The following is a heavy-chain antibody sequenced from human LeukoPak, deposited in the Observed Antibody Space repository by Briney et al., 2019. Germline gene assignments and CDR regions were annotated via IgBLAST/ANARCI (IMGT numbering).Heavy chain of an antibody. Sequence: SETLSLTCAVSGGSISGFYWTWIRQPPGKGLEFIGQIHYSGSADYNPSLKSRITMSVDTSKNQFFLSLNSVTAADTAVYYCAKFGLYYNMDVWGQGTTVTVSS. CDR2: IHYSGSA. V-gene: IGHV4-59*03. CDR1: GGSISGFY. D-gene: IGHD3-16*01. J-gene: IGHJ6*02. CDR3: AKFGLYYNMDV.